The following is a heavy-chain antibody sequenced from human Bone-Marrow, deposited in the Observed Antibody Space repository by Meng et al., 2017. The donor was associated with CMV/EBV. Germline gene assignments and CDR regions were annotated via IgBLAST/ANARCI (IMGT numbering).Heavy chain of an antibody. CDR1: GYTFTSYY. V-gene: IGHV1-46*01. CDR2: INPSGGST. Sequence: ASVKVSCKASGYTFTSYYVHWVRQAPGQGLEWMGIINPSGGSTSYAQKFQGRVTMTRDTSTSTVYMELSSLRSEDTAVYYCARDGCSSTSCYNYYYYGMEVWGQGTTVTVSS. J-gene: IGHJ6*02. CDR3: ARDGCSSTSCYNYYYYGMEV. D-gene: IGHD2-2*02.